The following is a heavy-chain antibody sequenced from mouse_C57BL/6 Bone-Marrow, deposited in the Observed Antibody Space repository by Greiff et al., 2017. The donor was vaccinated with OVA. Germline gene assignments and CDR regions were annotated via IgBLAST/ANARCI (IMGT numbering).Heavy chain of an antibody. J-gene: IGHJ3*01. V-gene: IGHV1-26*01. Sequence: EVQLQHSGPELVKPGASVKLSCKASGYTFTDYYMNWVKQSHGQSLAWIGDINPNNGGTSYNQKFKGKATLTVDKSSSTAYLELRSLTSEDSAIYFCAKSKYYDYDWFAYWCQGTLVTVSA. CDR3: AKSKYYDYDWFAY. CDR2: INPNNGGT. CDR1: GYTFTDYY. D-gene: IGHD2-4*01.